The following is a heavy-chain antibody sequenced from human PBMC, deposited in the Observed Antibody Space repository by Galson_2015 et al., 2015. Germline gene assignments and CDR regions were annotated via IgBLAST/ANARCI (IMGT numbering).Heavy chain of an antibody. CDR3: AKFGNPLLRTNSSSWYYFDY. D-gene: IGHD6-13*01. J-gene: IGHJ4*02. V-gene: IGHV3-30*18. Sequence: SLRLSCAASGFTFSSYGMHWVRQAPGKGLEWVAVISYDGSNKYYTDSVKGRFTISRDNSKNTLYLQMNSLRAEDTAVYYCAKFGNPLLRTNSSSWYYFDYWGQGTLVTVSS. CDR1: GFTFSSYG. CDR2: ISYDGSNK.